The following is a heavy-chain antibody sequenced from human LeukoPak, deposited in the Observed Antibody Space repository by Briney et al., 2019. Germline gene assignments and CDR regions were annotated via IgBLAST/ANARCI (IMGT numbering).Heavy chain of an antibody. J-gene: IGHJ4*02. CDR2: INSDGSST. CDR3: ARVRNSGSFYYFDY. CDR1: GFTFSSYW. Sequence: GGSLRLSCAASGFTFSSYWMHWVRQAPGKGLVWVSRINSDGSSTSYADFVKGRFTISRDNAKNTLYLQMNSLRAEDTAVYYCARVRNSGSFYYFDYWGQGTLVTVSS. D-gene: IGHD1-26*01. V-gene: IGHV3-74*01.